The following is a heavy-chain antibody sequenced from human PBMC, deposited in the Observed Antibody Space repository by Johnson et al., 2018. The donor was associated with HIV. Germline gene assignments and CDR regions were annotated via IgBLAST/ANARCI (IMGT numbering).Heavy chain of an antibody. D-gene: IGHD6-13*01. CDR2: MWYDGSNK. CDR3: AKDEEGYSSAWSAGTAFDI. CDR1: GFTFSTYG. V-gene: IGHV3-33*06. Sequence: QVQVVESGGGVVQPGRSLRLSCAASGFTFSTYGMHWVRQAPGKGLEWVAVMWYDGSNKYYADSVKGRFTLPRDNSKNTLYLQMNSLKADDTAIYYCAKDEEGYSSAWSAGTAFDIWGQGTMVTVSS. J-gene: IGHJ3*02.